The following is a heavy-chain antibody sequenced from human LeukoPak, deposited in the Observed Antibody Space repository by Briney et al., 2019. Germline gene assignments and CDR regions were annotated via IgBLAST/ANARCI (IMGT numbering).Heavy chain of an antibody. D-gene: IGHD3-10*01. J-gene: IGHJ3*02. Sequence: GASVKVSCKASGGTFSSYAISWVRQAPGQGLKWMGWISAYNGNTNYAQKLQGRVTMTTDTSTSTAYMELRSLRSDDTAVYYCARVKSIDGSGSPDAFDIWGQGTMVTVSS. CDR1: GGTFSSYA. CDR2: ISAYNGNT. V-gene: IGHV1-18*01. CDR3: ARVKSIDGSGSPDAFDI.